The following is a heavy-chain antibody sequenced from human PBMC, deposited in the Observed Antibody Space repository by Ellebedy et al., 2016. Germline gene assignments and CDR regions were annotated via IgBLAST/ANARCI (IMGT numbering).Heavy chain of an antibody. CDR1: GFTFSDYY. CDR2: ISSSGSTI. CDR3: ARDRVIYSGSYPPPDY. V-gene: IGHV3-11*01. Sequence: GGSLRLSCAASGFTFSDYYMSWIRQAPGKGLEWVSYISSSGSTIYYADSVKGRFTISRDNAKNSLYLQRNSLRAEDTDVYYGARDRVIYSGSYPPPDYWGQGTLVTVSS. J-gene: IGHJ4*02. D-gene: IGHD1-26*01.